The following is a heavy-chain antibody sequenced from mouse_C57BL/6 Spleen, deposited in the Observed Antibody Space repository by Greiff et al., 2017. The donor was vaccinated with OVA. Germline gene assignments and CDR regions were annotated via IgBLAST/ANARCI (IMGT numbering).Heavy chain of an antibody. D-gene: IGHD2-3*01. V-gene: IGHV1-64*01. J-gene: IGHJ3*01. CDR1: GYTFTNYW. Sequence: QVQLQQPGAELVKPGASVKLSCKASGYTFTNYWMHWVKQRPGQGLEWIGMIHPNSGSTNYNEKFKSKATLTVDKSSSTAYMQLSSLTSEDSAVYYCAREDDGYYLAGFAYWGQGTLVTVSA. CDR3: AREDDGYYLAGFAY. CDR2: IHPNSGST.